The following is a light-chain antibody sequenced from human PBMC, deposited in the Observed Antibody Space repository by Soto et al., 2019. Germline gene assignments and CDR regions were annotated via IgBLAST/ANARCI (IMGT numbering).Light chain of an antibody. J-gene: IGKJ2*01. CDR2: KAS. CDR1: QSISSW. V-gene: IGKV1-5*03. CDR3: HQYNSLHT. Sequence: DIQMTQSPSTLSSSVGDRVTITCRASQSISSWLAWYQQKPGKAPKLLIYKASSLATEVPSRFSGSGSGTQFTLTISTLQPDDFATYYCHQYNSLHTFGPGNKLEIK.